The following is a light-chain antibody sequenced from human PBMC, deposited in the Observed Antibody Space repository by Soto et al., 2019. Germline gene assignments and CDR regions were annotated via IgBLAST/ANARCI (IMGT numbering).Light chain of an antibody. V-gene: IGKV1-27*01. CDR3: QKYNSVPYT. CDR2: AAS. CDR1: QGISDY. Sequence: DIQMTQSPFSLSASVGDRVTITCRASQGISDYLAWYQQQPGKVPKLLIYAASTLQSGVPSRFSGSGSGTDFTLTISSLQPEDVATYYCQKYNSVPYTFGQGTKLEIK. J-gene: IGKJ2*01.